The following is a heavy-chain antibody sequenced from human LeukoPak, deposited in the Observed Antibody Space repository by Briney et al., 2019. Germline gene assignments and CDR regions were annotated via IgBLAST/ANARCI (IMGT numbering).Heavy chain of an antibody. D-gene: IGHD3-10*01. J-gene: IGHJ4*02. CDR1: GFTFSSYA. CDR2: ISNSGGST. CDR3: ARDGGSAYDY. V-gene: IGHV3-23*01. Sequence: GGSLRLSCAASGFTFSSYAMSWVRQAPGKGLEWVSSISNSGGSTYYADSVKGRFTISRDNAKNSLYLQMNSLRAEDTAVYYCARDGGSAYDYWGQGVLVTVSS.